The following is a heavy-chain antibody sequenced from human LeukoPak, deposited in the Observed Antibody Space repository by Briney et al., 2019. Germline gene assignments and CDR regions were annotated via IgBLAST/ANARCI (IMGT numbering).Heavy chain of an antibody. J-gene: IGHJ4*02. D-gene: IGHD2-8*01. V-gene: IGHV3-30*04. CDR3: ARDLAPLPYGGFDY. CDR1: GFTFSSYA. Sequence: PGGSLRLSCAASGFTFSSYAMHWVRQAPGKGLEWVAVISYDGSNKYYADSVKGRFTISRDNSKNTLYLQMNSLRAEDTAVYYCARDLAPLPYGGFDYWGQGTLVTVSS. CDR2: ISYDGSNK.